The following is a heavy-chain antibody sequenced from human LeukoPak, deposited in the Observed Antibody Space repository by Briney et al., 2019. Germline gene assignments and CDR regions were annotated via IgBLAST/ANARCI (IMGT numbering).Heavy chain of an antibody. D-gene: IGHD3-10*01. Sequence: PSETLYLTCTVSGGSVSSGSYYWSWIRQPPGKGLEWIGYIYYSGSTNYNPSLKSRVTISVDTSKNQFSLKLSSVTAADTAVYYCARDEGGDTMVRGVNYYYYYGMDVWGKGTTVTVSS. CDR1: GGSVSSGSYY. V-gene: IGHV4-61*01. CDR2: IYYSGST. CDR3: ARDEGGDTMVRGVNYYYYYGMDV. J-gene: IGHJ6*04.